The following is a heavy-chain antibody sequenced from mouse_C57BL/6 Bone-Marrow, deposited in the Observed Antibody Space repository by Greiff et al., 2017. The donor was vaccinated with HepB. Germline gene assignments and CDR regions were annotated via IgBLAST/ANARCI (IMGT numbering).Heavy chain of an antibody. D-gene: IGHD1-1*01. CDR3: TRYYGSHYAMDY. J-gene: IGHJ4*01. CDR1: GYTFTDYY. Sequence: VQLQQSGPELVKPGTSVKISCKASGYTFTDYYMNWVKQSHGKSLEWIGDINPNNGVTSYNQKFKGKATLTVDKSSSTAYMELRSLTSEDSAVYYCTRYYGSHYAMDYWGQGTSVTVSS. CDR2: INPNNGVT. V-gene: IGHV1-26*01.